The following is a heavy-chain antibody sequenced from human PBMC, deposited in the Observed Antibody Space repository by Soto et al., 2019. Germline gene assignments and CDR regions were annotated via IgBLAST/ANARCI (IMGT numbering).Heavy chain of an antibody. J-gene: IGHJ5*02. CDR1: GGSVSSGSSY. V-gene: IGHV4-61*01. D-gene: IGHD3-22*01. Sequence: PSETLSLTCTVSGGSVSSGSSYWSWIRQPPGKGLEWIGYIYYSGSANYNPSLKSRVTISVDTSKNQFSLKLSSVTAADTAVYYCARAQDYYDSSGFWNNWFDPWGQGTLVTVSS. CDR2: IYYSGSA. CDR3: ARAQDYYDSSGFWNNWFDP.